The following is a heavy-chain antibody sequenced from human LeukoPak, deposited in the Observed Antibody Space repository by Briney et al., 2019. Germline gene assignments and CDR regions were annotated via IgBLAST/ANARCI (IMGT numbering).Heavy chain of an antibody. CDR2: IYYSGYT. Sequence: SETLSLTCTVSGGSISSYYWSWIRQPPGKGLEWIGNIYYSGYTTYSPSLRSRVTISVDTSKNQFSLKLSSVTAADTAVYYCAREWHADYGGKGEGYYFDYWGQGTLVTVSS. D-gene: IGHD4-23*01. CDR1: GGSISSYY. J-gene: IGHJ4*02. V-gene: IGHV4-59*12. CDR3: AREWHADYGGKGEGYYFDY.